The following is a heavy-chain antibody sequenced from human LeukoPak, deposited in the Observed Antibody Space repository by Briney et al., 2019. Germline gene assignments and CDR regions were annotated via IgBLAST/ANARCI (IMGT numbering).Heavy chain of an antibody. V-gene: IGHV3-30*01. Sequence: RSLRLSCAASGFTFSSYAMHWVRQAPGKGLEWVAVISYDGSNKYYADSVKGRFTISRDNSKNTLYLQMNSLRAEDTAVYYCARGRQGSGRFITIFGVVPKGGFDPWGQGTLVTVSS. J-gene: IGHJ5*02. D-gene: IGHD3-3*01. CDR1: GFTFSSYA. CDR2: ISYDGSNK. CDR3: ARGRQGSGRFITIFGVVPKGGFDP.